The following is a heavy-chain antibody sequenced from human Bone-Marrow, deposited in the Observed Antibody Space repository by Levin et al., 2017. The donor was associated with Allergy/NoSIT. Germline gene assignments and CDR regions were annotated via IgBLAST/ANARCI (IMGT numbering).Heavy chain of an antibody. V-gene: IGHV4-30-4*01. Sequence: SQTLSLTCSVSGGSISSADYFWSWIRQPPGKGLEWIGYIYYSGSTYYNPSLKSRVVISIDTSKSQLSLNLRSVTAADTAVYYCARVGSIRSSGNYFDYWGQGILVTVSS. D-gene: IGHD6-6*01. CDR3: ARVGSIRSSGNYFDY. CDR1: GGSISSADYF. CDR2: IYYSGST. J-gene: IGHJ4*02.